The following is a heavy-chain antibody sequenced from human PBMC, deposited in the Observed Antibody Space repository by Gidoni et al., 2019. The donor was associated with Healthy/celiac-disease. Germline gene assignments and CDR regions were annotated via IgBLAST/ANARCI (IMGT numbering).Heavy chain of an antibody. CDR3: ETGPYYYDSSGYYVYAFDI. D-gene: IGHD3-22*01. CDR1: GGTFSSYA. J-gene: IGHJ3*02. CDR2: IIPIFGTA. V-gene: IGHV1-69*01. Sequence: QVQLVQSGAEVKKPGSSVKVSCQASGGTFSSYAISWVRQAPGQGLEWVGGIIPIFGTANYAQKFQGRVTITADESTSTAYMELSSLRSEDTAVYYCETGPYYYDSSGYYVYAFDIWGQGTMVTVSS.